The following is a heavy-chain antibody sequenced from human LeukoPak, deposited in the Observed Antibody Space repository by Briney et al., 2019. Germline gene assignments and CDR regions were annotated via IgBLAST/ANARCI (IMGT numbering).Heavy chain of an antibody. Sequence: PGGSLRLSCAASGFTFSSHGMHWVRQAPGKGLEWVAVISYDGSNKYYADSVKGRFTISRDNSKNTLYLQVNSLRAEDTAVYYCAKDLDYTTYGYYFDYWGQGTLVTVSS. CDR2: ISYDGSNK. CDR3: AKDLDYTTYGYYFDY. V-gene: IGHV3-30*18. D-gene: IGHD4-11*01. J-gene: IGHJ4*02. CDR1: GFTFSSHG.